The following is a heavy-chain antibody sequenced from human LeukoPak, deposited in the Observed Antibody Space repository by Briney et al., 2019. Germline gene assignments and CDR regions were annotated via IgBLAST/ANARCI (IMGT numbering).Heavy chain of an antibody. CDR2: IIPILGIA. V-gene: IGHV1-69*02. Sequence: ASVKVSCKAPGGTFSGYTISWVRQAPGQGLEWMGRIIPILGIANYAQKFQGRVTITADKSTSTAYMELSSLRSEDTAVYYCARSNGYCSSTSCQNYYYYGMDVWGQGTTVTVSS. D-gene: IGHD2-2*01. CDR3: ARSNGYCSSTSCQNYYYYGMDV. J-gene: IGHJ6*02. CDR1: GGTFSGYT.